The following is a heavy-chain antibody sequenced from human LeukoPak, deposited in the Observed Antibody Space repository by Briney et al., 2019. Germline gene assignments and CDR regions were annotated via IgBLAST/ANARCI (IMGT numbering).Heavy chain of an antibody. CDR1: GFTFNNYD. J-gene: IGHJ4*02. CDR3: ARQLSRGEWVDS. Sequence: GGSLRLSCAASGFTFNNYDMHWVRQAPGKGLEWVAIISNDGGNQYYADSVEGRFTISRDNSKNTLYLQMDSLRDKDMAVYYCARQLSRGEWVDSWGQGTQVTVSS. V-gene: IGHV3-30*03. CDR2: ISNDGGNQ. D-gene: IGHD3-16*01.